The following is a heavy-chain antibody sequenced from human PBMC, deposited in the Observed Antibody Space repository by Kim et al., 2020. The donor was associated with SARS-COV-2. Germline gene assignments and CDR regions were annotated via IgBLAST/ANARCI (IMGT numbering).Heavy chain of an antibody. V-gene: IGHV3-9*01. CDR2: ISWNSGSI. J-gene: IGHJ4*02. Sequence: GGSLRLSCAASGFTFDDYAMHWVRQAPGKGLEWVSGISWNSGSIGYADSVKGRFTISRDNAKNSLYLQMNSLRAEDTALYYCAKDGRYGSGSYSYDYWGQGTLVTVSS. CDR1: GFTFDDYA. D-gene: IGHD3-10*01. CDR3: AKDGRYGSGSYSYDY.